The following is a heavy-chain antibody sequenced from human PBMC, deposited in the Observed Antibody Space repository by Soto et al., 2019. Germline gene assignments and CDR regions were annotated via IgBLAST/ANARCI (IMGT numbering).Heavy chain of an antibody. V-gene: IGHV3-33*01. CDR2: IWHDGSDK. J-gene: IGHJ5*02. D-gene: IGHD2-2*01. CDR1: GFTFRGYG. CDR3: ARGGCSSDSCSDLDL. Sequence: QVQLVESGGGVVQPGRSLRLSCAVSGFTFRGYGMHWVGQAPGKGLEWVAVIWHDGSDKFYADSVKGRFTVSRDNAKSMLYLQMNSLRAEDTAVYYCARGGCSSDSCSDLDLWGQGSLVTVSS.